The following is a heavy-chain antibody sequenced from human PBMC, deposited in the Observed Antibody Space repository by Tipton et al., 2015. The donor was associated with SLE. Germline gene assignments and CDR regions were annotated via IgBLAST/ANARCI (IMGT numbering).Heavy chain of an antibody. Sequence: LRLSCTVSGGSVSGSSYYWGWIRQPPGKGLEWIGSIYYTGNTFYNPSLKSRVVLSIDTSKSHFSLEMKSVTAADTAVYYCASEYSSAVGMDVWGQGTTVIVSS. J-gene: IGHJ6*02. CDR1: GGSVSGSSYY. V-gene: IGHV4-39*07. CDR3: ASEYSSAVGMDV. CDR2: IYYTGNT. D-gene: IGHD6-6*01.